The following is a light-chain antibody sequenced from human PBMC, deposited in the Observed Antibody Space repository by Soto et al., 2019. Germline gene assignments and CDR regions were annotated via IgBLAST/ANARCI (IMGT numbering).Light chain of an antibody. CDR2: GAS. Sequence: DIQMTQSPSTLSTSVGDRVTITCRASRSVGPWLAWYQQKPGKAPNLLIYGASTLQTGVPSRFGGSGSGTDFTLTISSLQPDDFATYYCQQYKTYPWTFGQGTRVEIK. CDR1: RSVGPW. J-gene: IGKJ1*01. V-gene: IGKV1-5*03. CDR3: QQYKTYPWT.